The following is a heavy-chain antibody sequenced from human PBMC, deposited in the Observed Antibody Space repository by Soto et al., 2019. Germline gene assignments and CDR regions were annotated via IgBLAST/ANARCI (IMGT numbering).Heavy chain of an antibody. V-gene: IGHV1-18*01. Sequence: QVQLVQSGAEVKKPGASVKVSCKASGYTFTTYDISWVRQAPGQGLEWMGRISTYNGDTNYPQSLQGRLTMTTDTSTATAYMELRSLGSDATAVYYCARDPYHVLMVNAPILYGMDVWGQGTTVTVSS. CDR3: ARDPYHVLMVNAPILYGMDV. CDR1: GYTFTTYD. CDR2: ISTYNGDT. J-gene: IGHJ6*02. D-gene: IGHD2-8*01.